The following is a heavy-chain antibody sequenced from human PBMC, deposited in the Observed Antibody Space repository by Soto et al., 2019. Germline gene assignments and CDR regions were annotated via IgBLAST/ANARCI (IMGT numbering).Heavy chain of an antibody. V-gene: IGHV4-39*01. D-gene: IGHD3-9*01. CDR3: GRLEGLATISYYFDY. Sequence: QLQLQESGPGLVKPSETLSLTCTVSGGSVSSSSYYWGWVRQAPGKGLEWIGSVYYSGSTYYNPSLESRLTISVDKSKNQSSLKLMSLSAADTAVYYCGRLEGLATISYYFDYWGQGALVTVSS. CDR2: VYYSGST. J-gene: IGHJ4*02. CDR1: GGSVSSSSYY.